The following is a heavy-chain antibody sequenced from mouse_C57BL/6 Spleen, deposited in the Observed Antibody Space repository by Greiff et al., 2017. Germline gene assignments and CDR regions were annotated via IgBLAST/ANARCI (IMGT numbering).Heavy chain of an antibody. Sequence: EVKLVESGGGLVKPGGSLKLSCAASGFTFSDYGMHWVRQAPEKGLEWVAYISSGSSTIYYADTVKGRFTSSRDNAKNTLFLQMTSLRSEDTAMYDCARARTGTYFDYWGQGTTLTVSS. J-gene: IGHJ2*01. CDR3: ARARTGTYFDY. V-gene: IGHV5-17*01. CDR2: ISSGSSTI. D-gene: IGHD4-1*01. CDR1: GFTFSDYG.